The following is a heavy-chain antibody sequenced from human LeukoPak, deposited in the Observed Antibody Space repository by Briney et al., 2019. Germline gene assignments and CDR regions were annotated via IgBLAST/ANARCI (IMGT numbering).Heavy chain of an antibody. Sequence: GGSLRLSCVASGFTFSSYGMHWVRQAPGKGLEWVAFIRYDGSNKYYADSVKGRFTMSRDNSKNTLYLQMNSLRAEDTAVYYCAKDRGDYTNWFDPWGQGTLVTVSS. J-gene: IGHJ5*02. CDR3: AKDRGDYTNWFDP. CDR1: GFTFSSYG. D-gene: IGHD4-17*01. CDR2: IRYDGSNK. V-gene: IGHV3-30*02.